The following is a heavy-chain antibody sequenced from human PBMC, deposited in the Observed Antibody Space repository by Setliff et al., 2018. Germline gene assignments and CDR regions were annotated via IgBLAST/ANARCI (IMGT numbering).Heavy chain of an antibody. D-gene: IGHD1-1*01. V-gene: IGHV4-4*08. CDR3: ARDVWGAGTGWFDP. Sequence: SETLSLTCIVSGISVSRHYWGWIRQPPGKTLEWIGYIYTGGSTTYNPSVKSRVTLSLDTSKNHLSLNLTSVTAADTAVYYCARDVWGAGTGWFDPWGLGILVTVCS. CDR1: GISVSRHY. J-gene: IGHJ5*02. CDR2: IYTGGST.